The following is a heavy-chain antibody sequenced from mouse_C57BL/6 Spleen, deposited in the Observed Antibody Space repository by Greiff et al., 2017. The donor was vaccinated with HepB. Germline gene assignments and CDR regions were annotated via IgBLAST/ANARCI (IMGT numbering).Heavy chain of an antibody. D-gene: IGHD3-3*01. CDR3: ARDAGDGFDY. CDR1: GFTFSDFY. J-gene: IGHJ2*01. V-gene: IGHV7-1*01. Sequence: EVKVVESGGGLVQSGRSLRLSCATSGFTFSDFYMEWVRQAPGKGLEWIAASRNKANDYTTEYSASVKGRFIVSRDTSQSILYLQMNALRAEDTAIYYCARDAGDGFDYWGQGTTLTVSS. CDR2: SRNKANDYTT.